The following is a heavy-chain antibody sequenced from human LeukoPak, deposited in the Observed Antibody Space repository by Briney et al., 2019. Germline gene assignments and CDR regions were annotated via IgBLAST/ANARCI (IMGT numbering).Heavy chain of an antibody. D-gene: IGHD1-1*01. V-gene: IGHV4-31*03. CDR2: IYYSGST. CDR3: ARDWKRHPYYMDV. J-gene: IGHJ6*03. Sequence: SQTLSLTCTVSGGSISSGGYYWSWIRQHPGKGLEWIGYIYYSGSTYYNPSLRSRVTISVDTSKNQFSLKLSSVTAADTAVYYCARDWKRHPYYMDVWGKGTTVTVSS. CDR1: GGSISSGGYY.